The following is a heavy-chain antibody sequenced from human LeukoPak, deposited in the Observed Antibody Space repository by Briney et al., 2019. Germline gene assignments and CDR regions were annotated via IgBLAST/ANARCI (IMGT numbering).Heavy chain of an antibody. CDR2: INHSGST. CDR3: ARGPGVVVVAATDYDAFDI. D-gene: IGHD2-15*01. Sequence: SETLSLTCAVYGGSFSGYYWRWIRQPPGKGLEWIGEINHSGSTNYNPSLKSRVTISVDTSKNQFSLKLSSVTAADAAVYYCARGPGVVVVAATDYDAFDIWGQGTMVTVSS. J-gene: IGHJ3*02. CDR1: GGSFSGYY. V-gene: IGHV4-34*01.